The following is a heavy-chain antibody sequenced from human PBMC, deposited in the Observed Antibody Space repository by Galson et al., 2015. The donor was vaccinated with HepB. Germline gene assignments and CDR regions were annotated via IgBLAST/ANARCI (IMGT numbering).Heavy chain of an antibody. CDR3: ARWEVPAALDY. D-gene: IGHD2-2*01. CDR1: GYTFTSYY. V-gene: IGHV1-46*03. CDR2: INPSGGST. Sequence: SVKVSCKASGYTFTSYYMHWVRQAPGQGLERMGIINPSGGSTSYAQKFQGRVTMTRDTSTSTVYMELSSLRSEDTAVYYCARWEVPAALDYWGQGTLVTVSS. J-gene: IGHJ4*02.